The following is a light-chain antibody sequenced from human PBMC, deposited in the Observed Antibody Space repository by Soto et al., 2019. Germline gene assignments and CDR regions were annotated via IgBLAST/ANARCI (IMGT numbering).Light chain of an antibody. CDR1: QSINNW. J-gene: IGKJ1*01. CDR2: KAS. CDR3: QQYNSYTWT. Sequence: DIQMTQSPSTLSASVGDRVTITCRASQSINNWLTWYQQKPGKAPKILIYKASSLKSGVPSRFSGSGSGTEFTLTISSLQPDDFATYYCQQYNSYTWTFGQGTKVEIK. V-gene: IGKV1-5*03.